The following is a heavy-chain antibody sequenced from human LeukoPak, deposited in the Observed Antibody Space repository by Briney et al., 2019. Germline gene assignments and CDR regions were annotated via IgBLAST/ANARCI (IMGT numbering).Heavy chain of an antibody. CDR3: ARKVAVADTSDDAFDI. CDR2: ISSSSSYI. V-gene: IGHV3-21*01. J-gene: IGHJ3*02. CDR1: GFTFSSYS. D-gene: IGHD6-19*01. Sequence: GGSLRLSCAASGFTFSSYSMNWVRQAPGKGLEWVSSISSSSSYIYYADSVKGRFTISRDNAKNSLYLQMNSLRAEDTAVYYCARKVAVADTSDDAFDIWGQGTMVTVSS.